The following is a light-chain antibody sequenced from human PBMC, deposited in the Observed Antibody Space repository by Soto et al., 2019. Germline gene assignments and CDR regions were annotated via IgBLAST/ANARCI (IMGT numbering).Light chain of an antibody. V-gene: IGLV1-40*01. CDR2: GNN. Sequence: QAVVTQPPSVSGAPGQRVTISCTGLTSKIGAGFDVHWYQQFPGTAPKLLIYGNNNRPSGVPDRFSGSKSGTSASLAITGLQAEDEADYYCQCYDSSLSGSVVFGGGTKLTVL. CDR3: QCYDSSLSGSVV. CDR1: TSKIGAGFD. J-gene: IGLJ2*01.